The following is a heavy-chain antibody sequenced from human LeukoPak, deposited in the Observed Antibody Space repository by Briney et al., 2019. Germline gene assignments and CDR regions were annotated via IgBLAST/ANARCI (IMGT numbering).Heavy chain of an antibody. V-gene: IGHV1-46*01. Sequence: ASVKVSCKASGYTFTSYGISWVRQAPGQGLEWMGIINPSSSSTSYAQKFQGRVTMTRDTSTSTVYMELSSLRSEDTAVYYCARSYYDSSGYQGNDYWGQGTLVTVSS. J-gene: IGHJ4*02. CDR2: INPSSSST. CDR3: ARSYYDSSGYQGNDY. D-gene: IGHD3-22*01. CDR1: GYTFTSYG.